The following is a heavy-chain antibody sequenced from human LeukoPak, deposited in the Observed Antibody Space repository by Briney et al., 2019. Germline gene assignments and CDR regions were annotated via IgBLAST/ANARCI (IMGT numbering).Heavy chain of an antibody. Sequence: GGSLRLSCAASGFTFSSYAMSWVRQAPGKGLEWVSAIGGSGGSTYYADSVKGRFTISRDNSKNTLYLQMNSLRAEDTAVYYCAKLPLYDSSRANWFDPWGQGTLVTVSS. J-gene: IGHJ5*02. CDR3: AKLPLYDSSRANWFDP. CDR2: IGGSGGST. V-gene: IGHV3-23*01. CDR1: GFTFSSYA. D-gene: IGHD3-22*01.